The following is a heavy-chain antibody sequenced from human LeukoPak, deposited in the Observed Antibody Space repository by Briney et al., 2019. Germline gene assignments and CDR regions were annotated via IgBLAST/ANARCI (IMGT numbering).Heavy chain of an antibody. Sequence: PGRSLRLSCAASGFTFSSYAMHWVRQAPGQRLEWMGWINAGNGNTKYSQKFQGRVTITRDTSASTAYMELSSLRSEDTAVYYCAREGSSSWYGFDYWGQGTLVTVSS. CDR3: AREGSSSWYGFDY. CDR2: INAGNGNT. V-gene: IGHV1-3*01. D-gene: IGHD6-13*01. J-gene: IGHJ4*02. CDR1: GFTFSSYA.